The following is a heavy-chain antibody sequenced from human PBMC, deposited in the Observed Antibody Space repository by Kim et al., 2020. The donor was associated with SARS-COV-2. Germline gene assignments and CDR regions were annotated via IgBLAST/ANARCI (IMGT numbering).Heavy chain of an antibody. V-gene: IGHV1-3*01. CDR3: ARELFDYSNDDWYFDL. J-gene: IGHJ2*01. Sequence: KFQGRVTITRDTSASTAYMELSSLRSEDTAVYYCARELFDYSNDDWYFDLWGRGTLVTVSS. D-gene: IGHD4-4*01.